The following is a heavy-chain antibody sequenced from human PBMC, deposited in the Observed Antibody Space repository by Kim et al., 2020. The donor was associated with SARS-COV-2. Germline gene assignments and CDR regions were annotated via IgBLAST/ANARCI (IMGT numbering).Heavy chain of an antibody. V-gene: IGHV3-23*01. J-gene: IGHJ5*02. CDR3: AKDGALRARGWFDP. D-gene: IGHD4-17*01. Sequence: ADSVKGPFTISRDNSKTPRYLQMTSLRAGDTAVYYCAKDGALRARGWFDPWGQGTLVTVSS.